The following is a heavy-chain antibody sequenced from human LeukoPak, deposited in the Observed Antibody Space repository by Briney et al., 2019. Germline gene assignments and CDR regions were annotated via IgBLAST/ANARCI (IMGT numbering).Heavy chain of an antibody. CDR1: AFNFTAYW. CDR3: AVSNGGYGP. V-gene: IGHV3-74*01. D-gene: IGHD5-12*01. J-gene: IGHJ5*02. CDR2: INSDGTTT. Sequence: GGSVRLSCGSTAFNFTAYWMHWVRHDPRQGLLWVARINSDGTTTNYADSVKGRFTIFRDNAKNTLFLQMNSLRAEDTAVYFCAVSNGGYGPWGQGALVTVSS.